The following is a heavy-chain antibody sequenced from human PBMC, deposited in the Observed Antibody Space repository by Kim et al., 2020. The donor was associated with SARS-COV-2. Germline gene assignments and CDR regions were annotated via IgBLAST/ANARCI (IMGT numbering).Heavy chain of an antibody. D-gene: IGHD2-15*01. V-gene: IGHV1-69*13. CDR2: IIPIFGTA. CDR3: ATPRLYCSGGSCYSARDYYGMDV. Sequence: SVKVSCKASGGTFSSYAISWVRQAPGQGLEWMGGIIPIFGTANYAQKFQGRVTITADESTSTAYMELSSLRSEDTAVYYCATPRLYCSGGSCYSARDYYGMDVWGQGTTGTVSS. J-gene: IGHJ6*02. CDR1: GGTFSSYA.